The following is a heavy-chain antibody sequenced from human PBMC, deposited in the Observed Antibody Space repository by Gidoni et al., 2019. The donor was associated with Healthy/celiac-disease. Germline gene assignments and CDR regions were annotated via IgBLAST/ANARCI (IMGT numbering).Heavy chain of an antibody. Sequence: QVQLVQPGAEVKKPGASVQASCKACGSTFTSYYMHWVRQAPGQGLEWLGLINPSGGSTSYAQKFQGRVTMTRDTSTSTVYMELSSLRSEDTAVYSCARETLSSSYSWFDPWGQRTLVTVSS. CDR1: GSTFTSYY. D-gene: IGHD6-6*01. CDR2: INPSGGST. J-gene: IGHJ5*02. CDR3: ARETLSSSYSWFDP. V-gene: IGHV1-46*01.